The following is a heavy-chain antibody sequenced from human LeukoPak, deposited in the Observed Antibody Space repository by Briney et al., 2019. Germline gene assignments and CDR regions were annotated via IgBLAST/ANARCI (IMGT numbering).Heavy chain of an antibody. CDR3: ARGRDRSKAGDL. Sequence: SETLSLTCDVSGGSCDDYYCSWIRQPPGRGLEWIGEIHPHGIFYYNSSLMSRVTISIDTSKSQFSLRLTSVTAADTAFYYCARGRDRSKAGDLWGQGILVTVSS. J-gene: IGHJ5*02. V-gene: IGHV4-34*01. D-gene: IGHD5-24*01. CDR2: IHPHGIF. CDR1: GGSCDDYY.